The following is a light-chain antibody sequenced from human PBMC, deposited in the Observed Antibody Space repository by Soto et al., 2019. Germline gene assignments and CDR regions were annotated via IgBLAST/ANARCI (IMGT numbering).Light chain of an antibody. J-gene: IGKJ3*01. V-gene: IGKV3-20*01. CDR2: GAS. CDR3: QQYGRS. Sequence: EIVLTQSPGTMSLSPGERATLSCTASQSVSSRYLAWYQQKPGQAPRLLIYGASSRAPGIPDWFSCSGSGTDFTLTIIPLEPEDFAVYYCQQYGRSFGPGTKVDIK. CDR1: QSVSSRY.